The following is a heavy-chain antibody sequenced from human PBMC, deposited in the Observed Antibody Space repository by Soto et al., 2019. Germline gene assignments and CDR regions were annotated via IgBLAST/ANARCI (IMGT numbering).Heavy chain of an antibody. CDR2: IYSGGST. V-gene: IGHV3-66*01. D-gene: IGHD3-3*02. Sequence: EVQLVESGGGLVQPGGSLRLSCAASGFTVSSNYMSWVRQAPGKGLEWVSVIYSGGSTYYADSVKGRFPISRDNSKNTLYLQMNSLRAEDTAVYYCAREISFGSFDYWGQGTLVTVSS. CDR1: GFTVSSNY. J-gene: IGHJ4*02. CDR3: AREISFGSFDY.